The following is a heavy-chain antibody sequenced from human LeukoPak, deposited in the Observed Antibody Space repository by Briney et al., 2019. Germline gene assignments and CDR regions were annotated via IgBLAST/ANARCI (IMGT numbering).Heavy chain of an antibody. CDR3: ASGAPGEVVVITTYFDY. CDR1: GFTFSSYA. J-gene: IGHJ4*02. D-gene: IGHD3-22*01. CDR2: ISGSGGSI. V-gene: IGHV3-23*01. Sequence: GGSLRLSCAASGFTFSSYAMSWVRQAPGKGLEWVSAISGSGGSIYYADSVKGRFTISRDNSKNTLYLQMNSLRAEDTAVYYCASGAPGEVVVITTYFDYWGQGTLVTVSS.